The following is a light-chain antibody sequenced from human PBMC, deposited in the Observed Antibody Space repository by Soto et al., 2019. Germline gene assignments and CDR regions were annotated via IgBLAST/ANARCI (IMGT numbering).Light chain of an antibody. Sequence: DIQMTQSPSSLSASVGDRVTITCRASQDISNYLNWYQQRPGKAPKLLIYAASNLERGVPSRFRGSRSGSHFTFAITSLQPEDVATYDCQQSDSLPITFGQGTRLEI. J-gene: IGKJ5*01. CDR3: QQSDSLPIT. CDR1: QDISNY. CDR2: AAS. V-gene: IGKV1-33*01.